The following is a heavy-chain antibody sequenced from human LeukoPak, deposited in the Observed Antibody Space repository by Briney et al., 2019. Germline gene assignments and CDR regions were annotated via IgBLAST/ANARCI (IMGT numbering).Heavy chain of an antibody. CDR1: GFAFSDDS. D-gene: IGHD5-18*01. J-gene: IGHJ4*02. V-gene: IGHV3-21*01. CDR2: ISSGSTYI. CDR3: ARGRYSYGYIQYYFDY. Sequence: PGGSLRLSCVASGFAFSDDSMNWVRQPPGKGLEWVSSISSGSTYIYYADSMRGRFTISRDNAKNSLYLQMNSLRAEDTAVYYCARGRYSYGYIQYYFDYWGQGTLVTVSS.